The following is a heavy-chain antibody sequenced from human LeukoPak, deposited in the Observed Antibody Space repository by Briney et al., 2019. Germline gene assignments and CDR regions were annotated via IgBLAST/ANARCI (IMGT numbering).Heavy chain of an antibody. V-gene: IGHV3-53*01. Sequence: GSLRLSCAASGFIVRSSYVSWVRQAPGKGLEWVSVIYSGGNTYYADSVKGRFTISRDISQNTLYLQMNGLRDEDTAVYYCARGSGSFHFDYWGQGTLVTVSS. CDR3: ARGSGSFHFDY. CDR1: GFIVRSSY. CDR2: IYSGGNT. D-gene: IGHD1-26*01. J-gene: IGHJ4*02.